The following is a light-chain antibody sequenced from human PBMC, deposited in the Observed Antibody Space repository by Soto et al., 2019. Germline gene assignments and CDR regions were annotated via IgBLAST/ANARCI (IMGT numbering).Light chain of an antibody. Sequence: EIVLTQSPGTLSLSPGERATLSCRASQSVSRYLAWYQQKPGQAPRLLMYGASTRATGIPARFSGSGSGTEFTLSISSLQSEDFAVYYCQQRSNWPPITFGQGTRLEI. J-gene: IGKJ5*01. CDR2: GAS. CDR3: QQRSNWPPIT. V-gene: IGKV3-11*01. CDR1: QSVSRY.